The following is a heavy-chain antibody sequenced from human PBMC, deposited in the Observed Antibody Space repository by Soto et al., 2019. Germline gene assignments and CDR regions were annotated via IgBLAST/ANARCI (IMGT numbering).Heavy chain of an antibody. CDR3: ARANSSGTSCLDPPAPFDF. D-gene: IGHD2-2*01. V-gene: IGHV4-31*03. Sequence: SETLSLTCTVYGGSISNVGYYWSWLRQHPGKGLEGIGYIYYSGSTYYNPSLKSRVTISVDTSKNQFSLKLSSVTAAATTAYHCARANSSGTSCLDPPAPFDFWGQGTLVTVSS. CDR1: GGSISNVGYY. CDR2: IYYSGST. J-gene: IGHJ4*02.